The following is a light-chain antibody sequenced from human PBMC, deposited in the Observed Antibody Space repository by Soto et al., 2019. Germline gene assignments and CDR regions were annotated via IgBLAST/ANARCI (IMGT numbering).Light chain of an antibody. CDR1: QSVSSY. V-gene: IGKV3-15*01. CDR2: GAS. J-gene: IGKJ1*01. Sequence: EIALTQSPATLSVSPGERAAISGRASQSVSSYLVWYQQKPGQAPRLLIYGASARATGVPVRFSGSGSGTEFTLTISSLQSEDFAEYHCQQYNNWPQTFGQGTKVDI. CDR3: QQYNNWPQT.